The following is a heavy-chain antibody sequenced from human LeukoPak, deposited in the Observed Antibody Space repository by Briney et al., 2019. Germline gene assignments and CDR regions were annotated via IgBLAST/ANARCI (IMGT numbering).Heavy chain of an antibody. CDR2: ISYDGSNK. J-gene: IGHJ3*02. V-gene: IGHV3-30*03. D-gene: IGHD4-17*01. CDR3: ARGNGDYDDAFDI. CDR1: GFTFSSYG. Sequence: GRSLRLSCAASGFTFSSYGMHWVRQAPGKGLEWVAVISYDGSNKYYADSVKGRFTISRDNSKNTLYLQMNSLRAEDTAVYYCARGNGDYDDAFDIWGQGTMVTVSS.